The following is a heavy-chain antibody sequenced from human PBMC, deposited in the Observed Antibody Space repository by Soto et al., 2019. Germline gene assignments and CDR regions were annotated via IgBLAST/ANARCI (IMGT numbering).Heavy chain of an antibody. J-gene: IGHJ4*02. CDR3: ARAGYSSDDFDY. V-gene: IGHV4-59*01. CDR1: GGSISSYY. D-gene: IGHD6-19*01. CDR2: IYYSGST. Sequence: PSETLSLTCTVSGGSISSYYWSWIRQPPGKGLEWIGYIYYSGSTNYNPSLKSRVTISVDTSKNQFSLKLSSVTAADTAVYYCARAGYSSDDFDYWGQGTLVTVYS.